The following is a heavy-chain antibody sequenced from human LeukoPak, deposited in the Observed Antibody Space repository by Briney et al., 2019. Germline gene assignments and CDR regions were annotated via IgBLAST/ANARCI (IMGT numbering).Heavy chain of an antibody. CDR1: GVTISSYD. Sequence: SETLSLTCTVCGVTISSYDWSWVRQPPGKGLEWIGSIYYSGSTNYNPSLKSRVTISVKTSKNQFSLKLSSVTAAYTAVYYCARQQSYGSGSRWLEYWGQGTLVTVSS. D-gene: IGHD3-10*01. J-gene: IGHJ4*02. CDR3: ARQQSYGSGSRWLEY. CDR2: IYYSGST. V-gene: IGHV4-59*01.